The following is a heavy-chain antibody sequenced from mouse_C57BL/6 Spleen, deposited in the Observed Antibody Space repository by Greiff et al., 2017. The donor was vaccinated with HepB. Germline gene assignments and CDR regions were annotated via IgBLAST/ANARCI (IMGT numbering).Heavy chain of an antibody. CDR2: IDPEDGET. V-gene: IGHV14-2*01. D-gene: IGHD2-14*01. CDR3: ARDDYRNAPGAMDY. J-gene: IGHJ4*01. CDR1: GFNIKDYY. Sequence: VQLQQSGAELVKPGASVKLSCSASGFNIKDYYMHWVKQRTEQGLEWIGRIDPEDGETKYAPKFPGKATITADTSSNTAYLPLSSLTSEDTAVYYCARDDYRNAPGAMDYWGQGTSVTVSS.